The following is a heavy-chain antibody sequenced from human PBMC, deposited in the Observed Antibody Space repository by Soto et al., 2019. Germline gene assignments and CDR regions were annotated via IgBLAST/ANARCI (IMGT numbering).Heavy chain of an antibody. D-gene: IGHD6-13*01. CDR2: INHSGST. J-gene: IGHJ4*02. V-gene: IGHV4-34*01. CDR3: ARVSSRIAAAGSLVS. CDR1: GGSFSGYY. Sequence: QVQLQQWGAGLLKPSETLSLTCAVYGGSFSGYYWSWIRQPPGKGLEWIGEINHSGSTNYNPSLKSRVPLSVDTSKNPFCLRLSSVTAAGTAVYYCARVSSRIAAAGSLVSWGQGTLVTVSS.